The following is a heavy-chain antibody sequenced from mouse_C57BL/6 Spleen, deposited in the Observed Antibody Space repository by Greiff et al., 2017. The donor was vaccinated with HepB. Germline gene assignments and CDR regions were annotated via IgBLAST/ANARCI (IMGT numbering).Heavy chain of an antibody. CDR1: GFSLTSYG. CDR3: AKYGSSSYAMDY. CDR2: IWRGGST. D-gene: IGHD1-1*01. V-gene: IGHV2-5*01. J-gene: IGHJ4*01. Sequence: VQLQQSGPGLVQPSQSLSITCTVSGFSLTSYGVHWVRQSPGQGLEWLGVIWRGGSTDYNAAFMSRLSITKDNSKSQVFFKMNSLQADDTAIYYCAKYGSSSYAMDYWGQGTSVTVSS.